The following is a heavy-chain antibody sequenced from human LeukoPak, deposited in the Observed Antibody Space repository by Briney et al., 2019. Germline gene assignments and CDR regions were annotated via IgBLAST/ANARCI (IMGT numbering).Heavy chain of an antibody. CDR1: GYSFTSYG. CDR3: GRVEMASVKDY. D-gene: IGHD5-24*01. CDR2: ISPYNGDT. V-gene: IGHV1-18*01. Sequence: ASVKVSCKASGYSFTSYGITWVRQAPGQRLEWMGWISPYNGDTHYAQSFQGRVTMTTDTSTSTAYMELRSLRSDDTAVYYSGRVEMASVKDYWGQGTLLTVSS. J-gene: IGHJ4*02.